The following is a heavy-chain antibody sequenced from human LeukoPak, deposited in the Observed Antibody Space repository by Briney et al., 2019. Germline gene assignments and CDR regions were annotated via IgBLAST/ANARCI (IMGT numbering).Heavy chain of an antibody. CDR1: DGSFSGYY. J-gene: IGHJ4*02. Sequence: SETLSLTCAVYDGSFSGYYWTWIRQPPGKGLERIGEINHSGSTNYNPSLKSRVTISVDTSKNQFSLKLSSVTAADTAVYYCAHWDTSVDYWGQGTLVTVSS. CDR2: INHSGST. D-gene: IGHD1/OR15-1a*01. V-gene: IGHV4-34*01. CDR3: AHWDTSVDY.